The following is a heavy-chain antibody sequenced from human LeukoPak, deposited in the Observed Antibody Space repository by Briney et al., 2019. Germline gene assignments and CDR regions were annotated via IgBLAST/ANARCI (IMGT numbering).Heavy chain of an antibody. CDR3: ARGGSGYYDAFDI. V-gene: IGHV4-59*01. Sequence: PSETLSLTCTASGGSISSYYWSWIRQPPGKGLEWIGYIYYSGSTNYNPSLKSRVTISVDTSKNQFSLKLSSVTAADTAVYYCARGGSGYYDAFDIWGQGTMVTVSS. J-gene: IGHJ3*02. CDR2: IYYSGST. D-gene: IGHD3-22*01. CDR1: GGSISSYY.